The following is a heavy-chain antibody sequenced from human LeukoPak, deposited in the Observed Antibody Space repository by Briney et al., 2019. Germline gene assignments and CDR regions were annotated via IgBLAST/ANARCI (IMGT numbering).Heavy chain of an antibody. V-gene: IGHV1-46*01. J-gene: IGHJ4*02. CDR3: ARVGSGWSIFDY. CDR1: GYTFTSYY. Sequence: GSVKVSCKASGYTFTSYYMHWVRQAPGQGLEGMGIINPSGGSTSYAQKFQGRVTMTRDTSTSTVYMELSSLSSEDTAVYYCARVGSGWSIFDYWGRGTLVTVSS. CDR2: INPSGGST. D-gene: IGHD6-19*01.